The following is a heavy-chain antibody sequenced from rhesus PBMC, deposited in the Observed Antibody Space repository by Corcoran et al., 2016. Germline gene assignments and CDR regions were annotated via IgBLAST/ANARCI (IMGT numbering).Heavy chain of an antibody. Sequence: QVQLQESGPGLVKPSETLSLTCAVSGGSISDDYYWSWIRQPPGKGLEWIGYIYGSGGGTNYNPSLKNRVTISIDTSKNQCSLKLSSVTAADTAVYYCARGGYSQRNWGQGVLVTVSS. V-gene: IGHV4-106*01. J-gene: IGHJ4*01. D-gene: IGHD1-44*02. CDR2: IYGSGGGT. CDR1: GGSISDDYY. CDR3: ARGGYSQRN.